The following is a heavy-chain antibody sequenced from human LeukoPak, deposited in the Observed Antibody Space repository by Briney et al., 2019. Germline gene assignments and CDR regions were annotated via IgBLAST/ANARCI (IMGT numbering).Heavy chain of an antibody. V-gene: IGHV4-34*01. CDR2: INHSGST. CDR3: ARGRQNRYYCDSSGHSLFDY. CDR1: GGSFSGYY. Sequence: SETLSLTCAVYGGSFSGYYWSWIRQPPGKGLEWIGEINHSGSTNYNPSLKSRVTISVDTSKNQFSLKLSSVTAADTAVYYCARGRQNRYYCDSSGHSLFDYWGQGTLVTVSS. J-gene: IGHJ4*02. D-gene: IGHD3-22*01.